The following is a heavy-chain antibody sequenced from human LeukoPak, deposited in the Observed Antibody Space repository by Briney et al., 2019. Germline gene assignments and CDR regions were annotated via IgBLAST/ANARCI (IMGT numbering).Heavy chain of an antibody. J-gene: IGHJ6*02. CDR1: GGSISSGGYS. D-gene: IGHD3-22*01. V-gene: IGHV4-30-2*01. Sequence: TLSLTCAVSGGSISSGGYSWSWIRQPPGKGLEWIGYIYHSGSTYYNPSLKSRVTISVDRSKNQFSLKLSSVTAADTAVYYCASSTYYYDSSGYFDYYYYYGMDVWGQGTTVTVSS. CDR3: ASSTYYYDSSGYFDYYYYYGMDV. CDR2: IYHSGST.